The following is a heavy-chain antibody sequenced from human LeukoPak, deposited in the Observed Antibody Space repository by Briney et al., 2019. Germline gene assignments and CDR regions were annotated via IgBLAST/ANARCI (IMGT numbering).Heavy chain of an antibody. CDR3: ARKQRRTLVNLGTLSIRFDP. J-gene: IGHJ5*02. V-gene: IGHV1-18*01. CDR2: ISAYNGNT. CDR1: GYTFTSYG. D-gene: IGHD1/OR15-1a*01. Sequence: VASVKVSCKASGYTFTSYGISWVRQAPGQGLEWMGWISAYNGNTNYAQKLQGRVTMTTDTSTSTAYMELRSLRSDDTAVYYCARKQRRTLVNLGTLSIRFDPWGQGTLVTVSS.